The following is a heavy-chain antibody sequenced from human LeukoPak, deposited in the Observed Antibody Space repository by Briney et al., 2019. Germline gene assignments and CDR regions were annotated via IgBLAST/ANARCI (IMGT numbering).Heavy chain of an antibody. CDR1: GFTFSDYW. D-gene: IGHD3-22*01. CDR2: IKQDGSEK. CDR3: ARDLYYFDSSGYYASDL. Sequence: PGGSPRLSCAASGFTFSDYWMSWVRQAPGKGLEWVANIKQDGSEKHYVDSLRGRFTISRDNAKNSLDLQMNSLRAEDTAVYFCARDLYYFDSSGYYASDLWGQGTLVTVSS. J-gene: IGHJ5*02. V-gene: IGHV3-7*01.